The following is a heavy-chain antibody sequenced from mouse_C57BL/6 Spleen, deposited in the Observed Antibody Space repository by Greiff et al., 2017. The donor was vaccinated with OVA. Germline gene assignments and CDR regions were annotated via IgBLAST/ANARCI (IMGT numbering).Heavy chain of an antibody. J-gene: IGHJ2*01. V-gene: IGHV1-26*01. CDR1: GYTFTDYY. CDR2: INPNNGGT. CDR3: ARLLGTVVYFDY. Sequence: EVQLQQSGPELVKPGASVKISCKASGYTFTDYYMNWVKQSHGKSLEWIGDINPNNGGTSYNQKFKGKATLTVDKSSSTAYMELRSLTSEDSAVYYCARLLGTVVYFDYWGQGTTLTVSS. D-gene: IGHD1-1*01.